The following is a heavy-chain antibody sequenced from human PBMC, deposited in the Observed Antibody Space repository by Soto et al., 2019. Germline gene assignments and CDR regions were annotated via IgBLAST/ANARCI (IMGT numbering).Heavy chain of an antibody. CDR3: VREGRGSFDF. Sequence: GGSLRLSCAASGFIFANYAMNWVRQAPGKGLEWVSVIGGRGNSAYYADSVQGRFTISRDNSKNTLSLQMSSLTADDTAIYYCVREGRGSFDFWGRGTMVTASS. D-gene: IGHD5-12*01. CDR1: GFIFANYA. V-gene: IGHV3-23*01. J-gene: IGHJ3*01. CDR2: IGGRGNSA.